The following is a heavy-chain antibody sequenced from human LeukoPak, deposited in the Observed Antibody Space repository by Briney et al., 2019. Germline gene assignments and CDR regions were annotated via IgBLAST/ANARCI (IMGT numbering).Heavy chain of an antibody. V-gene: IGHV3-74*01. CDR2: ISPAGSTT. CDR1: GFSFSGHW. D-gene: IGHD1-26*01. J-gene: IGHJ5*02. CDR3: ARALLQPDATWGFDP. Sequence: GGSLRLSCTASGFSFSGHWMHWARQLPGKGLVWVSRISPAGSTTSYADSVKGRFTVSRDNAKNTLYLQVNSLRAEDTAVYYCARALLQPDATWGFDPWGQGTLVTVSS.